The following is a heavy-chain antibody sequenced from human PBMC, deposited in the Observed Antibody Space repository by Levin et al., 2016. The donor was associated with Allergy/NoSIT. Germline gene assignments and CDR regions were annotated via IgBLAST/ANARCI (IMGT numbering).Heavy chain of an antibody. V-gene: IGHV4-59*01. CDR3: ARGRDIVATITFDY. D-gene: IGHD5-12*01. J-gene: IGHJ4*02. CDR1: GGSISSYY. Sequence: SETLSLTCTVSGGSISSYYWSWIRQPPGKGLEWIGYIYYSGSTNYNPSLKSRVTISVDTSKNQFSLKLSSVTAADTAVYYCARGRDIVATITFDYWGQGTLVTVSS. CDR2: IYYSGST.